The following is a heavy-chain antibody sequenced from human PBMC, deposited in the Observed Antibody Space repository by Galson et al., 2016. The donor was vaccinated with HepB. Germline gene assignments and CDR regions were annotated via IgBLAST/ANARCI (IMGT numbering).Heavy chain of an antibody. CDR1: RFTFSSYS. Sequence: SLRLSCAASRFTFSSYSMHWVRQAPGKGLEWVAVISFDETDKYYADSVKGRFTISRDNSKNTLYLQMYSLRAEDTAIYYCSRDLTPRSYFDYWGQGTLVTVSS. J-gene: IGHJ4*02. CDR2: ISFDETDK. V-gene: IGHV3-30*19. CDR3: SRDLTPRSYFDY.